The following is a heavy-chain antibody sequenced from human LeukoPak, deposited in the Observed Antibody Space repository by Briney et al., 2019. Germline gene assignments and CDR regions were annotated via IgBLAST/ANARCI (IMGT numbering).Heavy chain of an antibody. CDR3: ARMNYYDSILGNWFDP. V-gene: IGHV1-8*01. CDR2: MSPNSGNT. J-gene: IGHJ5*02. D-gene: IGHD3-22*01. CDR1: GYTFTSYD. Sequence: GASVKLSCKASGYTFTSYDINWVRQATGQGLEWMGWMSPNSGNTGYAQKFQGRVTMTRNTSISTAYMELSSLRSEDTAVYYCARMNYYDSILGNWFDPWGQGTLVTVSS.